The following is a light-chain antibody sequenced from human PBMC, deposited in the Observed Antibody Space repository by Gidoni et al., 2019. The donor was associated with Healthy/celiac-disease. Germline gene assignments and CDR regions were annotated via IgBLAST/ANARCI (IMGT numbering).Light chain of an antibody. CDR3: QVRDSSSDHPEV. CDR2: YDS. CDR1: NIGSKS. V-gene: IGLV3-21*04. Sequence: SYVLTQPPSVSVAPGKTARITSGGNNIGSKSVHWYQQKPGQAPVLVIYYDSDRPSGIPERFSGSNSGNTATLTISRVEAGDEADYYCQVRDSSSDHPEVFGGGTKLTVL. J-gene: IGLJ2*01.